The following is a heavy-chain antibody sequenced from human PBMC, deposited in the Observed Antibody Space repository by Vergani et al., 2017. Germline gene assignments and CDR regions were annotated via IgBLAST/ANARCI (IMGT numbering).Heavy chain of an antibody. D-gene: IGHD6-13*01. CDR3: ARGGAAAGSSVRYYDYYGMDV. J-gene: IGHJ6*02. CDR2: INHSGST. V-gene: IGHV4-34*01. CDR1: GGSFSDYY. Sequence: VQLQQWGAGLLKPSETLSLTCAVYGGSFSDYYWSWIRQPQGKGLEWIGEINHSGSTNYNPSLKSRVTITVDTSKNQFSLKLSSVTAADTAVYYCARGGAAAGSSVRYYDYYGMDVWGQGTTVTVSS.